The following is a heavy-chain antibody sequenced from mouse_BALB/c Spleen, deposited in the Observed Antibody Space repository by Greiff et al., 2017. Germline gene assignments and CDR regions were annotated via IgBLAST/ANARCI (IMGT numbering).Heavy chain of an antibody. V-gene: IGHV6-6*02. Sequence: EVKLMESGGGLVQPGGSMKLSCVASGFTFSNYWMNWVRQSPEKGLEWVAEIRLKSNNYATHYAESVKGRFTISRDDSKSSVYLQMNNLRAEDTGIYYCTRSPLYYSWGQGTLVTVSA. D-gene: IGHD1-1*02. CDR2: IRLKSNNYAT. CDR1: GFTFSNYW. J-gene: IGHJ3*01. CDR3: TRSPLYYS.